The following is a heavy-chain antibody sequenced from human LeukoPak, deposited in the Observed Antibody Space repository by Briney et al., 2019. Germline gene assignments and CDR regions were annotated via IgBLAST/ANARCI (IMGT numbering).Heavy chain of an antibody. CDR1: GFTFSSYS. J-gene: IGHJ4*02. CDR3: AREGLRPLAGTIDY. Sequence: GGSLRLSCAASGFTFSSYSMNWVRQAPGKGLEWVSSISSSSSYIYYADSVKGRFTISRDNAKSSLYLQMNSLRVEDTAVYYCAREGLRPLAGTIDYWGQGTLVTVSS. V-gene: IGHV3-21*01. CDR2: ISSSSSYI. D-gene: IGHD6-13*01.